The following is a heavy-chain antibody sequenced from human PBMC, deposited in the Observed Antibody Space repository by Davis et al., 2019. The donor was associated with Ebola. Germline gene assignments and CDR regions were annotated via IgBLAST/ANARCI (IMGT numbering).Heavy chain of an antibody. Sequence: GESLKIPCAASGFAFRNYAMSWVRQAPGTGLERVSTIRSSGGSTLSADSVRGRFTISRDNSKDTLYLQMSSLRAEDTAVYYCAKEPVHVLSAFDIWGQGTIVTVSS. CDR1: GFAFRNYA. CDR3: AKEPVHVLSAFDI. J-gene: IGHJ3*02. V-gene: IGHV3-23*01. D-gene: IGHD2-15*01. CDR2: IRSSGGST.